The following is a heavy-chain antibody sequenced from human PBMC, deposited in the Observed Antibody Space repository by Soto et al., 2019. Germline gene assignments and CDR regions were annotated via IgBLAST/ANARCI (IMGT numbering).Heavy chain of an antibody. CDR3: ARDSYCSSTSCYAYYYYYYMDV. Sequence: ASVKVSCKASGDSFTSYGISWVRQAPGQGLEWMGWISAYNGNTNYAQKPQGRVTMTTDTSTSTAYMELRSLRSDDTAVYYCARDSYCSSTSCYAYYYYYYMDVWGKGTTVTVSS. V-gene: IGHV1-18*01. J-gene: IGHJ6*03. CDR2: ISAYNGNT. CDR1: GDSFTSYG. D-gene: IGHD2-2*01.